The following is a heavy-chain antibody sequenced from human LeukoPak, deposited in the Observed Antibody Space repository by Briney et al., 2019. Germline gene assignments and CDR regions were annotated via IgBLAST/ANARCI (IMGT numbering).Heavy chain of an antibody. CDR1: GFTFSSYA. CDR2: ISGSGGST. D-gene: IGHD3-22*01. V-gene: IGHV3-23*01. CDR3: AKYEAYYYDSSGCLDY. Sequence: PGGFLRLSCAASGFTFSSYAMSWVRQAPGKGLEWVSAISGSGGSTYYADSVKGRFTISRDNSKNTLYLQMNSLRAEDTAVYCCAKYEAYYYDSSGCLDYWGQGTLVTVSS. J-gene: IGHJ4*02.